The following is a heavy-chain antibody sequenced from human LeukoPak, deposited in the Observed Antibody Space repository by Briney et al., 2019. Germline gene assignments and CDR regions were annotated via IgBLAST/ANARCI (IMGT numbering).Heavy chain of an antibody. CDR2: MNPNSGNT. J-gene: IGHJ4*02. CDR3: AYSSGWSYFDY. V-gene: IGHV1-8*01. D-gene: IGHD6-19*01. CDR1: GYTLTSYD. Sequence: ASVKVSCKASGYTLTSYDNNWVRQATGQGLEWMGWMNPNSGNTGYAQKFQGRVTMTRNTSMSTAYMELSSLRSEDTAVYYCAYSSGWSYFDYWGQGTLVTVSS.